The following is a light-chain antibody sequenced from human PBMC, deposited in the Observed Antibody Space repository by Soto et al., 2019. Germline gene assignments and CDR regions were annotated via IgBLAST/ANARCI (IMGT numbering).Light chain of an antibody. V-gene: IGLV2-14*01. CDR1: SSDVGGYHY. CDR2: DVS. J-gene: IGLJ3*02. CDR3: RSYTSSSTLEV. Sequence: QSALTQPASVSGSPGQSITISCTGTSSDVGGYHYVSWYQQHPGKAPKLMIYDVSNRPSGVSNRFSGSKSGNTASLTISGLQAEDEADYYCRSYTSSSTLEVFGGGTKLTVL.